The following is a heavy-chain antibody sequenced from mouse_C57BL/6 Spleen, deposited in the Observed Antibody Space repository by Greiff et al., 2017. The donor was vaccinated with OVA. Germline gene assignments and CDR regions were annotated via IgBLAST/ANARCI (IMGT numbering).Heavy chain of an antibody. J-gene: IGHJ2*01. CDR3: AKEEGYYNYFDY. D-gene: IGHD2-3*01. CDR2: IWGDGGT. CDR1: GFSLTSYG. Sequence: VQVVESGPGLVAPSQSLSITCTVSGFSLTSYGVSWVRQPPGKGLEWLGVIWGDGGTNYHSALISRLSISKDNSKSQVFLKLNSLQNDDAATYYCAKEEGYYNYFDYWGQGTTLTVSS. V-gene: IGHV2-3*01.